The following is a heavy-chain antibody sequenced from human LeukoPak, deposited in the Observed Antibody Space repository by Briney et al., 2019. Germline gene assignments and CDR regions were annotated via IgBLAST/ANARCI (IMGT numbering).Heavy chain of an antibody. J-gene: IGHJ6*03. CDR3: ARLLHLRRAYYYMDV. V-gene: IGHV4-4*09. CDR2: IYTSGST. D-gene: IGHD2-15*01. CDR1: GGSISSYY. Sequence: SETLSLTCTVSGGSISSYYWSWIRQPPGKGLEWIGYIYTSGSTNYNPSLKSRVTISVDTSKNQFSLKLSSVTAADTAVYYCARLLHLRRAYYYMDVWGKGTTVTVSS.